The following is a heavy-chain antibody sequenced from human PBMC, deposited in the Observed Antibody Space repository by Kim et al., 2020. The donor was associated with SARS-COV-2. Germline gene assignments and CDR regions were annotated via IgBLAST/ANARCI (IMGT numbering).Heavy chain of an antibody. J-gene: IGHJ4*02. CDR2: T. V-gene: IGHV4-59*01. CDR3: ASADYYGSGDY. D-gene: IGHD3-10*01. Sequence: TNHNPSLMSRVTISVDTTKNQCSLQLSSVTAADTAVYYCASADYYGSGDYWGQGTLVTVSS.